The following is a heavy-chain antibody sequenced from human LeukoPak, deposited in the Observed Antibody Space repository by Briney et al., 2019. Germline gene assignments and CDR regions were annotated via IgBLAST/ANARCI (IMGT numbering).Heavy chain of an antibody. J-gene: IGHJ4*02. Sequence: XKASGGTFSSDTISWVRQAPGQGGEWMGRIIPILGIANYAQNFQHRFTITADKSTSTAYMELSSLRSEDTAVYYCAADQTRYSSGWYSVYWGQGTLVTVSS. CDR1: GGTFSSDT. CDR3: AADQTRYSSGWYSVY. V-gene: IGHV1-69*02. D-gene: IGHD6-19*01. CDR2: IIPILGIA.